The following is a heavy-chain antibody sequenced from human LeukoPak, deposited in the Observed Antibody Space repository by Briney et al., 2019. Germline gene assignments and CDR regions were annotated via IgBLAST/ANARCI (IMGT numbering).Heavy chain of an antibody. CDR1: GFTFSNYW. J-gene: IGHJ4*02. Sequence: PGGSLRLSCAVSGFTFSNYWMSWVRQAPGKGLEWVTNIKQDGSAQNYVDSVKGRFTISRDNAKNSLYLQMNSLRVEDTAVYYRARDTPMGAHWGQGTLVTVSS. D-gene: IGHD5-24*01. V-gene: IGHV3-7*01. CDR2: IKQDGSAQ. CDR3: ARDTPMGAH.